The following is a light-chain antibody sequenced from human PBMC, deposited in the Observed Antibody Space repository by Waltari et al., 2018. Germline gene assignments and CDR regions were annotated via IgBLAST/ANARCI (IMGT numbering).Light chain of an antibody. V-gene: IGLV2-8*01. J-gene: IGLJ2*01. CDR1: SSDVGGYNY. CDR2: EVN. Sequence: QSALTQPPSASGSPGQSVPISCTGTSSDVGGYNYVSWYQHHPGKAPKLMISEVNKRPSGVPDRVSGSKSGNTASLTVSGLQADDEADYYCTSYAGSHNWVFGGGTKLTVL. CDR3: TSYAGSHNWV.